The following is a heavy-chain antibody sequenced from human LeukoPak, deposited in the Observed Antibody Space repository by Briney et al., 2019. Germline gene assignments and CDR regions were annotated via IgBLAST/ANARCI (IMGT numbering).Heavy chain of an antibody. CDR2: IYYSGST. CDR1: GGSISSYY. CDR3: ARGGDILTGYQQYYFDY. J-gene: IGHJ4*02. D-gene: IGHD3-9*01. Sequence: PSETLSLTCTVSGGSISSYYWSWIRQPPGKGLEWIGYIYYSGSTNYNPSLKSRVTISVDTSKNQFSLKLSSVTAADTAVYYCARGGDILTGYQQYYFDYWGQGTLVTVSS. V-gene: IGHV4-59*12.